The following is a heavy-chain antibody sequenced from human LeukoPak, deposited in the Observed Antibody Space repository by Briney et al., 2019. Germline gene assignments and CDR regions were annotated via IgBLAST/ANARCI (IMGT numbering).Heavy chain of an antibody. Sequence: SGPTLVNPTQTLTLTCTFSGFSLSTSGICVSWIRQPPGKALDWLAANEWDDDKYYNTSLKTRLTISKAPSKNQVVLTMTNMDPVDTATYYCARIWGTVIDYWGQGTLVTVSS. J-gene: IGHJ4*02. CDR1: GFSLSTSGIC. CDR3: ARIWGTVIDY. CDR2: NEWDDDK. V-gene: IGHV2-70*01. D-gene: IGHD3-16*01.